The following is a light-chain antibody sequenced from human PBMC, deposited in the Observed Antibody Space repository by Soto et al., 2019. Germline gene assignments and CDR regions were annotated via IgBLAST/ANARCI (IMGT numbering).Light chain of an antibody. CDR3: SSYTSGSNQV. CDR1: SSDVGGYNY. CDR2: EVS. J-gene: IGLJ3*02. Sequence: QSALTQPASVSGSPGQSITISCTGTSSDVGGYNYVSWYQQHPGKAPKLMIYEVSNRPSGVSNRFSGSKSGNTASLTIYGLQAEDEADYYCSSYTSGSNQVFGRGTKLTVL. V-gene: IGLV2-14*01.